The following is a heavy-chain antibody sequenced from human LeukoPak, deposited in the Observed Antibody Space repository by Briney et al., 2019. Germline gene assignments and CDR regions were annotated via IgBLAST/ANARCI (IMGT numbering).Heavy chain of an antibody. V-gene: IGHV4-4*07. CDR3: ARDIPYEKCYYDRSGSWSNCYFDL. D-gene: IGHD3-22*01. CDR1: GVSIDNYY. CDR2: VYFSGST. Sequence: SETLSLTCTVSGVSIDNYYWSWVRQPAGRGLEWIGRVYFSGSTNYSPSLKSRVTMSVDTSTNQFSLRLTSVTAADTAVYYCARDIPYEKCYYDRSGSWSNCYFDLWGRGTLVTVSS. J-gene: IGHJ2*01.